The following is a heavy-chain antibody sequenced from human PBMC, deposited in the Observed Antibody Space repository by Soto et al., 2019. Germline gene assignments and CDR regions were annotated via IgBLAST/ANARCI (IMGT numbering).Heavy chain of an antibody. J-gene: IGHJ4*02. CDR2: ISAYNGNT. V-gene: IGHV1-18*01. CDR3: ARDLLIETWYSSIWRREFLDY. Sequence: QVQLVQSGAEVKKPGASVKVSCKASGYTFTSYGISWVRQAPGQGLEWMGWISAYNGNTNYAQKLQGRVTIATDTATRTAYMELRSLRADDTAVYYCARDLLIETWYSSIWRREFLDYWAQGTLVTVSS. CDR1: GYTFTSYG. D-gene: IGHD6-13*01.